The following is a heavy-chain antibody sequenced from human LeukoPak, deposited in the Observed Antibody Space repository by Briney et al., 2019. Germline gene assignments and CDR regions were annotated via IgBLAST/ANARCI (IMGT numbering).Heavy chain of an antibody. V-gene: IGHV3-30*18. CDR3: AKDRDCSSTGCYVFAN. D-gene: IGHD2-2*01. Sequence: PGGSLRLSCAVSGFTVSNYDIHWVRQAPGKGLEWVAVISYDGSNKYYADSVRGRFTISRDNSKNTMYLQMNNLRAEDTAIYYCAKDRDCSSTGCYVFANWFQGTLGTVSS. CDR1: GFTVSNYD. J-gene: IGHJ4*02. CDR2: ISYDGSNK.